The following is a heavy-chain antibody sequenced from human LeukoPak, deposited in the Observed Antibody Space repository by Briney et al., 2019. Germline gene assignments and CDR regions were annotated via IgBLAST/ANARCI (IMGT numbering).Heavy chain of an antibody. V-gene: IGHV4-59*08. CDR2: IYYSGSI. CDR1: GGSISSYY. J-gene: IGHJ2*01. Sequence: SETLSLTCTVSGGSISSYYWSWIRQPPGKGLEWIAYIYYSGSINCNPSLKSRVTISEDTSKNQFSLELSSVTAADTAVYYCARRNVSPYWYSDLWGPGTLVTVSS. CDR3: ARRNVSPYWYSDL.